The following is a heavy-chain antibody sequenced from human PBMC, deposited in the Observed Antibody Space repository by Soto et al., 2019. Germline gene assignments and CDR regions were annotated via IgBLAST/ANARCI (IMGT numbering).Heavy chain of an antibody. V-gene: IGHV3-74*01. CDR2: ISSDGTTT. D-gene: IGHD6-19*01. Sequence: GPALRLSGAASVFTVDDSARYWVRQAPGKGLECVSGISSDGTTTTYADSVKGRFTISRDNAKNTLYLQMNSLRAEDTAVYYCARDNRLAVAGKYYYAIDVWGQGTTVTVSS. CDR3: ARDNRLAVAGKYYYAIDV. CDR1: VFTVDDSA. J-gene: IGHJ6*01.